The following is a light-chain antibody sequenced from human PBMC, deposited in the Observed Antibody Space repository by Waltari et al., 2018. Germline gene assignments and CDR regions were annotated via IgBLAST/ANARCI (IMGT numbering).Light chain of an antibody. Sequence: QTVVTQEPSLSVSSGGTVTHTCAFSSGSLPTSSYAPWYQQTQGQAPRTLVYNANARSSGFPDRFSGSILGNTAALTITGAQADDESDYYCALYMGSGIWVFGGGTRLTVL. CDR1: SGSLPTSSY. CDR2: NAN. J-gene: IGLJ3*02. V-gene: IGLV8-61*01. CDR3: ALYMGSGIWV.